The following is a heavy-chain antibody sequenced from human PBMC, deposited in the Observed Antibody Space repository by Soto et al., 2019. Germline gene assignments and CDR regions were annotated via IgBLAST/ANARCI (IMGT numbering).Heavy chain of an antibody. CDR3: ARWGRVDWLFSAFDI. J-gene: IGHJ3*02. V-gene: IGHV4-59*08. Sequence: PSETLSLTCTVSGGSISSYYWSWIRQPPGKGLEWIGYIYYSGSTNYNPSLKSRVTISVDTSKNQFSLKLSSVTAADTAVYYCARWGRVDWLFSAFDIWGQGTMVTVSS. CDR1: GGSISSYY. CDR2: IYYSGST. D-gene: IGHD3-9*01.